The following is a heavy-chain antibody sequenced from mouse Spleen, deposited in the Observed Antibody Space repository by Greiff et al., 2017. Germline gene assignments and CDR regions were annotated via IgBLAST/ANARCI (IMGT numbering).Heavy chain of an antibody. V-gene: IGHV1-7*01. CDR2: INPSSGYT. J-gene: IGHJ4*01. D-gene: IGHD1-1*01. CDR1: GYTFTSYW. CDR3: ARGASYYYDPMDY. Sequence: QVQLKESGAELAKPGASVKLSCKASGYTFTSYWMHWVKQRPGQGLEWIGYINPSSGYTKYNQKFKDKATLTADKSSSTAYMQLSSLTYEDSAVYYCARGASYYYDPMDYWGQGTSVTVSS.